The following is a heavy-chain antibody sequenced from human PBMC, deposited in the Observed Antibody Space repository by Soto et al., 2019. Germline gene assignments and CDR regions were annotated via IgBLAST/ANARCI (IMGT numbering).Heavy chain of an antibody. CDR3: GRGPSPRAPAGGTPYYYAMDV. Sequence: ASVKVSFKTSRYDFTAYEINWVRQASWQGLEWMGWMNPINGATGSARRFQGRVSMTRNTATGTAYLELTSLRSDDTGVYYCGRGPSPRAPAGGTPYYYAMDVWGQGTTVTVSS. V-gene: IGHV1-8*02. D-gene: IGHD6-13*01. CDR2: MNPINGAT. J-gene: IGHJ6*01. CDR1: RYDFTAYE.